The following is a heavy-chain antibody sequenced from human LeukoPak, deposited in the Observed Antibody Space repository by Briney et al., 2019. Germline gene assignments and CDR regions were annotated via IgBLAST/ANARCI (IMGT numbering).Heavy chain of an antibody. Sequence: GGSLRLSCAASGFTFSSYAMSWVRQAPGKGLEWVSAISGSGGSTYYADSVKGRFTISRDNSKNTLYLQMNSLRAEDTAVYYCARGAYSSGWYPSDYWGQGTLVTVSS. CDR3: ARGAYSSGWYPSDY. CDR1: GFTFSSYA. J-gene: IGHJ4*02. CDR2: ISGSGGST. D-gene: IGHD6-19*01. V-gene: IGHV3-23*01.